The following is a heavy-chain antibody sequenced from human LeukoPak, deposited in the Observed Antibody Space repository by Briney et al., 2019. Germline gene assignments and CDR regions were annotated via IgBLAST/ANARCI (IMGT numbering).Heavy chain of an antibody. D-gene: IGHD5-24*01. V-gene: IGHV3-48*03. CDR3: ARDLRWLQLRYFDY. CDR2: ISSSGSTI. Sequence: PGGSLRLSCAASGFTFSSYEMNWVRQAPGKGLEWVSYISSSGSTIYYADSEKGRFTISRDNDKNSLYLQMNSLRAEDTAVYYCARDLRWLQLRYFDYWGQGTLVTVSS. CDR1: GFTFSSYE. J-gene: IGHJ4*02.